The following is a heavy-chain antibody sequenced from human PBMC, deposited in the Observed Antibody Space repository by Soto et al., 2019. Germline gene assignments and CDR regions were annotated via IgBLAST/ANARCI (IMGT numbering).Heavy chain of an antibody. J-gene: IGHJ4*02. D-gene: IGHD3-16*01. V-gene: IGHV4-34*01. Sequence: QVQLQQWGAGLLKPSETLSLTCAVSGGSFSGYSWSWIRQPPGKGLEWIGKIHRSGNTNYNPSLKSRVTVSVDTSKNQFSLKLTSVTAADTAVYYCARFGSYWGQGTLVTVSS. CDR1: GGSFSGYS. CDR3: ARFGSY. CDR2: IHRSGNT.